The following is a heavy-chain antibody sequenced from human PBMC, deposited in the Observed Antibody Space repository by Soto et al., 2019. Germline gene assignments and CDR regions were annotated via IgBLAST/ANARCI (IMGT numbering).Heavy chain of an antibody. V-gene: IGHV1-18*01. CDR2: ISRYNGNT. CDR3: ARESSSSCHDY. CDR1: GYTFTSKG. Sequence: QVQLVQSGAEVKKPGASVKVSCKASGYTFTSKGTTWVGQAPGQGLEGRGWISRYNGNTNYAQKLQGRVTMTTDTSTSTAYMELRSLRSDDTAVYYCARESSSSCHDYWGQGTLVTVSS. D-gene: IGHD6-13*01. J-gene: IGHJ4*02.